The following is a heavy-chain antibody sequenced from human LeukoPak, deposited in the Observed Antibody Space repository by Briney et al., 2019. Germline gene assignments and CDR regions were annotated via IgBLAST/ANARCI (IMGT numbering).Heavy chain of an antibody. V-gene: IGHV1-69*05. J-gene: IGHJ4*02. CDR1: GGTFSSYA. Sequence: SVKVSCKASGGTFSSYAISWVRQAPGQGLEWMGRIIPIFGTANYAQKFQGRVTITTDESTSTAYMELSSLRSEDTAVYYCARGHYDFWSGDPKIPFDYWGQGALVTVSS. D-gene: IGHD3-3*01. CDR2: IIPIFGTA. CDR3: ARGHYDFWSGDPKIPFDY.